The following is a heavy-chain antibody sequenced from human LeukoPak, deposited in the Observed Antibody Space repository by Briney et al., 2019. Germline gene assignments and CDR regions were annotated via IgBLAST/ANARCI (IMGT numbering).Heavy chain of an antibody. CDR3: ARGSIAVAGTFWFDC. V-gene: IGHV3-66*01. CDR2: IYSGSST. J-gene: IGHJ4*02. CDR1: GFTVSSNY. Sequence: GGSLRLSCAASGFTVSSNYMSWVRQAPGKGLEWVSAIYSGSSTNYTDSVKGRFTISRDNSKNTLYLQMNSLRAEDTAVYYCARGSIAVAGTFWFDCWGQGTLVSASS. D-gene: IGHD6-19*01.